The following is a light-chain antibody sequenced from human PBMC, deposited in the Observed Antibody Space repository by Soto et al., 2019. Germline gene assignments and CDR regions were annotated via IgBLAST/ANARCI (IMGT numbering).Light chain of an antibody. Sequence: EIVLTQSPGTLSLSPGERATLSCRASQSFSSSYLAWYQQKPGQAPRLLIYGASSRATGIPDRFSGSGSGTDFTLTISSLQSEDFAVYYCQQYNNWPPWTFGQGTKVEIK. CDR2: GAS. CDR1: QSFSSSY. J-gene: IGKJ1*01. V-gene: IGKV3-20*01. CDR3: QQYNNWPPWT.